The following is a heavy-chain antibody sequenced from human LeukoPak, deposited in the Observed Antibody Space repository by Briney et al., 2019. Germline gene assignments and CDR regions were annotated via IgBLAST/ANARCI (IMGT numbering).Heavy chain of an antibody. J-gene: IGHJ4*02. CDR1: GFTFSSYL. V-gene: IGHV3-48*03. CDR3: ARGSIPRCY. Sequence: PGGSLRLSCVASGFTFSSYLFNGLRQAPGKGGDWVAFISSSGTTVYYTDSVKRRFITSRNNSKNSLYMLRNRLRAEDTALYYWARGSIPRCYWGQGNLVTVSS. CDR2: ISSSGTTV. D-gene: IGHD2-21*01.